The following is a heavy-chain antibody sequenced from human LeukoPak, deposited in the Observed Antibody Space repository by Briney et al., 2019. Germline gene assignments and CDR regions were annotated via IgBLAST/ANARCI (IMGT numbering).Heavy chain of an antibody. D-gene: IGHD3-10*01. CDR2: IYYSGST. Sequence: SETLSLTCTVSGGSISSYYWSWIRQPPGKGLEWIGYIYYSGSTNYNPSLKSRVTISVDTSKNQFSLKLSSVTAADTAVYYCARGDYYGSGSYYRLGGGGRLYLDYWGQGTLVTVSS. V-gene: IGHV4-59*01. J-gene: IGHJ4*02. CDR3: ARGDYYGSGSYYRLGGGGRLYLDY. CDR1: GGSISSYY.